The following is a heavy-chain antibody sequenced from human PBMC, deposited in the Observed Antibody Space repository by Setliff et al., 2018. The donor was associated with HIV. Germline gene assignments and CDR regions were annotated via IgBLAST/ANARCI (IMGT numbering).Heavy chain of an antibody. CDR3: AGRLVRGVYFAFGFDP. Sequence: PSETLSLTCTVSGGSISSSSYYWGWIRQPPGKGLEWIGSIYYSGSTYYNPSLKSRVTISVDTSKNQFSLKLSSVTAADTAVYYCAGRLVRGVYFAFGFDPWGQGTLVTVSS. J-gene: IGHJ5*02. CDR2: IYYSGST. V-gene: IGHV4-39*01. D-gene: IGHD3-10*01. CDR1: GGSISSSSYY.